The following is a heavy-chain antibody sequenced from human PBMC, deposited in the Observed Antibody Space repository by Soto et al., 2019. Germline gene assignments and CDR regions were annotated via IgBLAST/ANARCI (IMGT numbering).Heavy chain of an antibody. Sequence: QVQLVQSGAEVKKPGASVKVSCKASGYTFTSYGISWVRQAPGQGLEWMGWISAYNGNTNYAQKLQGRVTMTTDTSTSTAYMELRSLRSDDTAVYYCARTERITMIVVDTSDAFDIWGQGTMVTVSS. CDR2: ISAYNGNT. CDR1: GYTFTSYG. CDR3: ARTERITMIVVDTSDAFDI. J-gene: IGHJ3*02. D-gene: IGHD3-22*01. V-gene: IGHV1-18*01.